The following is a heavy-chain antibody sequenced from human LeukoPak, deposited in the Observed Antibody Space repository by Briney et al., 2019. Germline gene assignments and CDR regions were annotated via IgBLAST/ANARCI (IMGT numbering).Heavy chain of an antibody. CDR2: AYYRSRWYN. J-gene: IGHJ4*02. Sequence: QTLSLTCAISGDSVXSNSAACNWIRQSPSRGREWLGRAYYRSRWYNEYAVSVKSRIAINADTSKNQFSLQLKSVTPEDTAVYYCAGGPGTLYSWGQGALVTVSS. CDR1: GDSVXSNSAA. CDR3: AGGPGTLYS. D-gene: IGHD1-26*01. V-gene: IGHV6-1*01.